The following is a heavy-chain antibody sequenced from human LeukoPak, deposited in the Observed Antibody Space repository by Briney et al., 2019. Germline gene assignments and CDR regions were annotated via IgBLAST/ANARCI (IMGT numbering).Heavy chain of an antibody. J-gene: IGHJ4*02. CDR1: GSTVGDYA. CDR3: TRVGYQDY. D-gene: IGHD6-13*01. Sequence: GGSLRLSWTASGSTVGDYATSWVRHAPGKGLEWVGFIRSKAYGGTTEYAASVKGRFTISRDDSKSIAYLQMNSLKTEDTAVYYCTRVGYQDYWGQGTLVTVSS. CDR2: IRSKAYGGTT. V-gene: IGHV3-49*04.